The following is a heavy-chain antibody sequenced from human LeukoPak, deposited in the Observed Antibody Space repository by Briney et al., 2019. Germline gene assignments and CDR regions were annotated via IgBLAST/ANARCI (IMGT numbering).Heavy chain of an antibody. Sequence: SVKVSCKASGYTFTSFDFNWVRQAPGQGLEWMGGIIPIFGTANYAQKFQGRVTITADESTSTAYMELSSLRSEDTAVYYCARPLNYDFWSGYYPDAFDIWGQGTMVTVSS. CDR2: IIPIFGTA. D-gene: IGHD3-3*01. CDR3: ARPLNYDFWSGYYPDAFDI. J-gene: IGHJ3*02. V-gene: IGHV1-69*13. CDR1: GYTFTSFD.